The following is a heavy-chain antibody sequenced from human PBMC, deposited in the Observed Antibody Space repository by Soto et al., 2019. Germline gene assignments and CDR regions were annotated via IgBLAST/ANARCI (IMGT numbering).Heavy chain of an antibody. CDR1: GGTFSTYC. J-gene: IGHJ4*02. CDR3: ASVGERITAPIAAAGC. CDR2: IIPLFGTT. D-gene: IGHD6-13*01. V-gene: IGHV1-69*13. Sequence: ASVKVSFKASGGTFSTYCISGVRQAPGQGIEWMGGIIPLFGTTNYAQKFKGRVTITADESTRTVYMELSSLRFEDTAIYYCASVGERITAPIAAAGCWGQGTLVTVSS.